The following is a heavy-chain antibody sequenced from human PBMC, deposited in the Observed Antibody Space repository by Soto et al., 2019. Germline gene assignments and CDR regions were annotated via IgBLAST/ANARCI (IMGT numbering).Heavy chain of an antibody. V-gene: IGHV3-7*01. D-gene: IGHD2-15*01. CDR1: GFTFSTYW. CDR2: IKEDGSAK. J-gene: IGHJ5*02. Sequence: EVQLVESGGGLVQPGGSLRLSCAASGFTFSTYWMSWVRQAPGKGLEWVANIKEDGSAKSYMDSVKGRFTISRDNTNKSLYLEMKNLRAQSTAVYLCSRDRGRGVECFGTCYSGYFDPWGQGTLVTVSS. CDR3: SRDRGRGVECFGTCYSGYFDP.